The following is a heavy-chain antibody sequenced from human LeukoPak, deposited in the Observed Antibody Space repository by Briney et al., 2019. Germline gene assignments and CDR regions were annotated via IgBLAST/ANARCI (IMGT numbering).Heavy chain of an antibody. CDR1: GYTFTSYD. J-gene: IGHJ3*02. CDR2: MNPNSGNT. Sequence: EASVTVSCKASGYTFTSYDINWVRQATGQGLEWMGWMNPNSGNTGYAQKFQGRVTMTRNTSISTAYMELSSLRSEDTAVYYCARLQNPSAGYSSSWYVTTLDAFDIWGQGTMVTVSS. V-gene: IGHV1-8*01. D-gene: IGHD6-13*01. CDR3: ARLQNPSAGYSSSWYVTTLDAFDI.